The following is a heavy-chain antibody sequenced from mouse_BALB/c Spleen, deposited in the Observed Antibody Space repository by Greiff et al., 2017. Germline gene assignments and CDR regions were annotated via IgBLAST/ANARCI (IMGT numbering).Heavy chain of an antibody. CDR3: AIRWKRDYGSSYGFAY. D-gene: IGHD1-1*01. CDR1: GFTFSSFG. Sequence: EVQLVESGGGLVQPGGSRKLSCAASGFTFSSFGMHWVRQAPEKGLEWVAYISSGSSTIYYADTVKGRFTIARDNPKNTLFLKMTSLRSEDTAMYHCAIRWKRDYGSSYGFAYWGQGTLVTVSA. V-gene: IGHV5-17*02. CDR2: ISSGSSTI. J-gene: IGHJ3*01.